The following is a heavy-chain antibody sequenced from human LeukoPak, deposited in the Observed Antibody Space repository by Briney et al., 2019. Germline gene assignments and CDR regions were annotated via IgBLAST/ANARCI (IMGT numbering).Heavy chain of an antibody. CDR1: GFTFSSYA. CDR3: ARDLGDSSGYFAFDY. D-gene: IGHD3-22*01. J-gene: IGHJ4*02. Sequence: GGSLRLSCAASGFTFSSYAMHWVRQAPGKGLEWVAVISYDGSNKYYADSVKGRFTISRDNSKNTLYLQMNSLRAEDTAVYYCARDLGDSSGYFAFDYWGQGTLVTVSS. CDR2: ISYDGSNK. V-gene: IGHV3-30*04.